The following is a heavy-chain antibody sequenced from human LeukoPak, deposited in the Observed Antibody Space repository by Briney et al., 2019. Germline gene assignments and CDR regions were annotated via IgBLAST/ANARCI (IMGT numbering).Heavy chain of an antibody. V-gene: IGHV3-23*01. J-gene: IGHJ4*01. CDR3: AKGIYSSGWSYFDY. D-gene: IGHD6-19*01. CDR2: LSGSGITT. Sequence: GGSLRLSCAASGFTFSNSAMSWVRQAPGKGLEWVSTLSGSGITTYYADSVKGRFTISRDNSQNTLYLQMNSLRAEDTAVYYCAKGIYSSGWSYFDYWGHGTLVTVSS. CDR1: GFTFSNSA.